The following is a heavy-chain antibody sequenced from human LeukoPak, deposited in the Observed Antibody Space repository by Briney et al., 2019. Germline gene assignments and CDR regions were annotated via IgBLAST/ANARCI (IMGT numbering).Heavy chain of an antibody. Sequence: SETRSLTCTVPGGSISSYYWSWIRQPPGNGLEWIGYIYYSGSTNYNPSLKSRVTISVDTSKNQFSLKLSSVTAADTAVYYCARGLGSRGPSPHRWGQGTLVTVSS. J-gene: IGHJ4*02. V-gene: IGHV4-59*01. D-gene: IGHD6-13*01. CDR3: ARGLGSRGPSPHR. CDR2: IYYSGST. CDR1: GGSISSYY.